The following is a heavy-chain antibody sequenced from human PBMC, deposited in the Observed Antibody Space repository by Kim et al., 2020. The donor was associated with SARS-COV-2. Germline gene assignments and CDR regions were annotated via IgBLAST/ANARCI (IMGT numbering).Heavy chain of an antibody. V-gene: IGHV4-34*01. CDR2: INHSGST. CDR1: GGSFSGYY. J-gene: IGHJ4*02. CDR3: ARSGVGLLWFRELSRRFDY. D-gene: IGHD3-10*01. Sequence: SETLSLTCAVYGGSFSGYYWSWIRQPPGKGLEWIGEINHSGSTNYNPSLKSRVTISVDTSKNQFSLKLSSVTAADTAVYYCARSGVGLLWFRELSRRFDYWGQGTLVTVSS.